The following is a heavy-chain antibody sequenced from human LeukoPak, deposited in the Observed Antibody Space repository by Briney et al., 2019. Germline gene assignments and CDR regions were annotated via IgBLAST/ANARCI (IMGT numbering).Heavy chain of an antibody. CDR2: ISSNGGST. CDR1: GFTFSSYA. CDR3: ARGVDTAMVHRYYYYGMDV. V-gene: IGHV3-64*01. J-gene: IGHJ6*02. D-gene: IGHD5-18*01. Sequence: GGSLRLSCAASGFTFSSYAMHWVRQAPGKGLEYVSAISSNGGSTYYANSVKGRFTISRDNSKNTPYLQMGSLRAEDMAVYYCARGVDTAMVHRYYYYGMDVWGQGTTVTVSS.